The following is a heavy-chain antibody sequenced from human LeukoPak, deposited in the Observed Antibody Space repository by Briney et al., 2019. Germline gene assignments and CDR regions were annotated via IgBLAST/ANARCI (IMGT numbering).Heavy chain of an antibody. Sequence: PGGSLRLSCAASGFTFDDYSMHWVRQAPGRGLEWVSLISWDGVTTYYADSVKGRFTISRDNSKNSLYLQMNSLRTEDTALYYCAKGLRYGGYGGNLLYYFDYWGQGTLVTVSS. V-gene: IGHV3-43*01. CDR1: GFTFDDYS. CDR3: AKGLRYGGYGGNLLYYFDY. J-gene: IGHJ4*02. CDR2: ISWDGVTT. D-gene: IGHD5-12*01.